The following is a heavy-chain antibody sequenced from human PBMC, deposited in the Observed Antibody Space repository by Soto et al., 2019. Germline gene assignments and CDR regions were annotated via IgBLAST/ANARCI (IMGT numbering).Heavy chain of an antibody. CDR1: GASFSTYY. D-gene: IGHD2-15*01. V-gene: IGHV4-59*01. CDR3: ARDLKEYCSDGKCNWFDP. Sequence: SETLSLTCTVSGASFSTYYWSWIRQPPGKGLEWIGYISYSGSTNYNPSLKSRVTISFDASKNEISLQVRSATAADAAVYYCARDLKEYCSDGKCNWFDPWGQGTLVTSPQ. CDR2: ISYSGST. J-gene: IGHJ5*02.